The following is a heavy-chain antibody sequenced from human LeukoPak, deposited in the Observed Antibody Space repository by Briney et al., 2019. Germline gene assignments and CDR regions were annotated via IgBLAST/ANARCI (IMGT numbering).Heavy chain of an antibody. D-gene: IGHD6-25*01. CDR2: ISSSSSYI. CDR3: ASYSSGDWFDP. V-gene: IGHV3-21*01. Sequence: GGSLRLSCAASGFTFSSYSMNWVRQAPGKGLEWVSSISSSSSYIYYADSVKGRFTISRDNAKNSLYLQMNSLRAEDTAVYYCASYSSGDWFDPWGQGTLVTVSS. J-gene: IGHJ5*02. CDR1: GFTFSSYS.